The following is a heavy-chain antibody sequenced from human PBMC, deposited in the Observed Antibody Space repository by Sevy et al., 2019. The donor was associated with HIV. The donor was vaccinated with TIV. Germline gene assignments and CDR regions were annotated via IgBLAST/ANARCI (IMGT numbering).Heavy chain of an antibody. J-gene: IGHJ5*01. V-gene: IGHV1-2*02. CDR2: INSKSGGT. CDR3: AKHTSFMLDS. Sequence: ASVKVSCKTSGFAFTGHHLHWVRQAPGHGLEWMGWINSKSGGTNYAQNFQGRVILTSDTSLGTAYMELTSLRPDDTAIYYCAKHTSFMLDSWGQGTLVTVSS. CDR1: GFAFTGHH.